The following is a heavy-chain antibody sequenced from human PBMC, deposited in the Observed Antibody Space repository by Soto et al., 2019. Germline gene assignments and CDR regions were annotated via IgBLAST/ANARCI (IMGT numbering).Heavy chain of an antibody. CDR1: GFTFSSYG. D-gene: IGHD2-15*01. CDR3: AKASVGYCSGGSCYGDFDI. Sequence: QVQLVESGGGVVQPGRSLRLSCAASGFTFSSYGMHWVRQAPGKGLEWVAVISYDGSNKYYADSVKGRFTISRDNSKNTLYLHMNSLRAEDTAVYYCAKASVGYCSGGSCYGDFDIWGKGTMVNVSS. CDR2: ISYDGSNK. V-gene: IGHV3-30*18. J-gene: IGHJ3*02.